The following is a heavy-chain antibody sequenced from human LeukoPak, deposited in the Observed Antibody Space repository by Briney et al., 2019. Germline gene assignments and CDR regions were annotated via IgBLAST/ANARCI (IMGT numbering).Heavy chain of an antibody. J-gene: IGHJ1*01. CDR2: INPSGGST. CDR1: GYTFTSYY. V-gene: IGHV1-46*01. CDR3: ARGVFGELEKLMFQH. Sequence: GASETVSCKASGYTFTSYYIHWVRQAPGQGLEWMGIINPSGGSTSYPQKFQDRVTMTRDTSTSTVYMELSSLKSDDTAIYYCARGVFGELEKLMFQHWGQGTLVTVSS. D-gene: IGHD3-10*02.